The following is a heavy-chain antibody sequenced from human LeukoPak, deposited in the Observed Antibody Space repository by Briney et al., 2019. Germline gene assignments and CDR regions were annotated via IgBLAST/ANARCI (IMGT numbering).Heavy chain of an antibody. J-gene: IGHJ4*02. CDR2: IYYSGNT. Sequence: SETLSLTCTVSGGSISSSSYYWGWIRQPPGKGLEWIGSIYYSGNTFYNPSLKSRVIISVDTSKSQFSLKLSSVTAADTAVYYCAVRYTVTNNYFDYWGQGTLVTVSS. CDR1: GGSISSSSYY. D-gene: IGHD4-17*01. V-gene: IGHV4-39*07. CDR3: AVRYTVTNNYFDY.